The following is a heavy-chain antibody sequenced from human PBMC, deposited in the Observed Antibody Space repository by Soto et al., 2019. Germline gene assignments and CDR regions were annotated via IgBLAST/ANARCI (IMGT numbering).Heavy chain of an antibody. V-gene: IGHV5-51*01. J-gene: IGHJ6*02. CDR2: IYPGDSDT. CDR3: ARVGDLSIATYYYYYGMDV. D-gene: IGHD6-6*01. Sequence: GESLKISCKGSGYSLTRYWIGWVRQMPGKGLEWMGIIYPGDSDTRYSPSFQGQVTISADKSISTAYLQWSSLKASDTAMYYCARVGDLSIATYYYYYGMDVWGQGTTVTVSS. CDR1: GYSLTRYW.